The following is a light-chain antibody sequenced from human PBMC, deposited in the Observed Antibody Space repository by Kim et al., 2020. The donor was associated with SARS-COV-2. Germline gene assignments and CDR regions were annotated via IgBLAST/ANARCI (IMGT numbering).Light chain of an antibody. Sequence: LSVSPGESATLSCRASASISTSLAWYQQRSGQVPRLLIHGASTRAAGVPTRFTGRGSGTEFTLTINSLQSEDFAVYYCQQYYNLYTFGQGTKLEI. CDR3: QQYYNLYT. CDR1: ASISTS. J-gene: IGKJ2*01. V-gene: IGKV3D-15*01. CDR2: GAS.